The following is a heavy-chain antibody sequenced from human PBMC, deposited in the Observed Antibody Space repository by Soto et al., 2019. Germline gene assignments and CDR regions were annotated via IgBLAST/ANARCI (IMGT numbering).Heavy chain of an antibody. V-gene: IGHV4-34*01. D-gene: IGHD2-15*01. CDR3: ARGSGDIVVVVAAIDAFDI. J-gene: IGHJ3*02. CDR1: CGSFSGYY. Sequence: PSETLSLTCAVYCGSFSGYYWSWIRQPPGKGLEWIGEINHSGSTNYNPSLKSRVTISVDTSKNQFSLKLSSVTAADTAVYYCARGSGDIVVVVAAIDAFDIWGQGTMVTVSS. CDR2: INHSGST.